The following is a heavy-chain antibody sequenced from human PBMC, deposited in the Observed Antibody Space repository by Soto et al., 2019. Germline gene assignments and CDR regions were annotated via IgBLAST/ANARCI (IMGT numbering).Heavy chain of an antibody. J-gene: IGHJ6*02. V-gene: IGHV3-74*01. Sequence: EVQLVESGGGLVQPGGSLRLSCAASGFTFSIYWMHWVRQAPGKGPVWVSRIDNAGSSARYADSVKGRFTISRDNDKNTGYLQMNSLRAEDTAVYYCTRVGGSVSGMDVWGQGTTVTVSS. CDR3: TRVGGSVSGMDV. CDR1: GFTFSIYW. CDR2: IDNAGSSA. D-gene: IGHD1-26*01.